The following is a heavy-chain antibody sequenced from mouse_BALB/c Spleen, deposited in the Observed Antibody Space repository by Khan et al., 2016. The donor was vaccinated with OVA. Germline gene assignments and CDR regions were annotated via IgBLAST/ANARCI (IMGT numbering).Heavy chain of an antibody. D-gene: IGHD1-1*01. Sequence: EVQLQESGPGLVKPSQSLSLTCTVTGYSITSDYAWNWIRQFPGNKLEWMAYISYSGRTSYNPSLKSRLSITRDTSKNQFFLQLNPVTTEDTATYYCARSVTITTVVATDFDYWGQGTTLTVSS. V-gene: IGHV3-2*02. CDR2: ISYSGRT. J-gene: IGHJ2*01. CDR1: GYSITSDYA. CDR3: ARSVTITTVVATDFDY.